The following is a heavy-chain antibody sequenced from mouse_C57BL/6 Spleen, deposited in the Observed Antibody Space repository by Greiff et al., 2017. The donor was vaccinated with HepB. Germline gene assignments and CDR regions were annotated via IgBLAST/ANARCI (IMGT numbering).Heavy chain of an antibody. J-gene: IGHJ2*01. Sequence: QVQLQQPGAELVRPGTSVKLSCKASGYTFTSYWMHWVKQRPGQGLEWIGVIDPSDSYTNYNQKFKGKATLTVDTSSRQAYMQLSSMTSEDSAFYYCARDYYGSQGYYFDYWGQGTTLTVSS. CDR3: ARDYYGSQGYYFDY. CDR2: IDPSDSYT. V-gene: IGHV1-59*01. CDR1: GYTFTSYW. D-gene: IGHD1-1*01.